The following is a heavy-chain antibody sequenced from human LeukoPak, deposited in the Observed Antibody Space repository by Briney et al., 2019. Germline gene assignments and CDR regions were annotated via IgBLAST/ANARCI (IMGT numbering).Heavy chain of an antibody. J-gene: IGHJ4*02. CDR3: ARGRGYSKHLDC. D-gene: IGHD4-11*01. CDR2: MNPNSGNT. V-gene: IGHV1-8*01. Sequence: ASVTVSCTASGYTFTSYDINWVRQAHGQGLERMGWMNPNSGNTGYAQKFQGRVTMTRNTSISTAYMELSSLRSGDTAVYFCARGRGYSKHLDCWGQGALVAVSS. CDR1: GYTFTSYD.